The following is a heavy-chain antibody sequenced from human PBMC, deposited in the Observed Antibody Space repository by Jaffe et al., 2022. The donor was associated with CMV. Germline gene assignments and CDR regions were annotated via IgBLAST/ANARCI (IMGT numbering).Heavy chain of an antibody. D-gene: IGHD5-12*01. CDR1: GGSISSSSYY. J-gene: IGHJ4*02. CDR2: IYYSGST. V-gene: IGHV4-39*01. CDR3: AVRSGYDNGFDY. Sequence: QLQLQESGPGLVKPSETLSLTCTVSGGSISSSSYYWGWIRQPPGKGLEWIGSIYYSGSTYYNPSLKSRVTISVDTSKNQFSLKLSSVTAADTAVYYCAVRSGYDNGFDYWGQGTLVTVSS.